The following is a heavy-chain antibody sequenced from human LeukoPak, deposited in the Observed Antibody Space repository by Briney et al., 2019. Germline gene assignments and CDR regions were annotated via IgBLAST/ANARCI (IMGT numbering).Heavy chain of an antibody. J-gene: IGHJ6*02. V-gene: IGHV4-59*08. Sequence: PSETLSLTCTVSGGSIGTYYWSWIRQPPGKGLEWIGYIYYSGSTNYSPSLKSRVAISVDTSKNQFSLKLNSVTAADTAVYYCARHLGNNYYYYGLDVWGHGTTVTVSS. CDR3: ARHLGNNYYYYGLDV. CDR1: GGSIGTYY. CDR2: IYYSGST.